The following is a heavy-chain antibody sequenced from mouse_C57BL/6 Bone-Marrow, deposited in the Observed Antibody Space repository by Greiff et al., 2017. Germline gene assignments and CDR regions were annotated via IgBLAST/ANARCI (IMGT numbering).Heavy chain of an antibody. D-gene: IGHD1-1*01. J-gene: IGHJ3*01. CDR1: GYTFTGYW. Sequence: VKLQQSGAELMKPGASVKLSCKATGYTFTGYWIEWVKQRPGHGLEWIGEILPGSGSTNYNEKFKGKATFTADTSSNTAYMQLSSLTTEDSSIYFCARTGYYYGSSYWFAYWGQGTLVTVSA. V-gene: IGHV1-9*01. CDR2: ILPGSGST. CDR3: ARTGYYYGSSYWFAY.